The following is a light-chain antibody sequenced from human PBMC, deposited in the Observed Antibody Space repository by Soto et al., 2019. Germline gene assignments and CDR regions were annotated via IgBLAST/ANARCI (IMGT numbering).Light chain of an antibody. Sequence: DLQMTQSPSSLSASVGDRVTITCRASQSISTNLNWYQQRPGKAPKLLIYDASSLQSGVPTRFSGSGSGTDFILTISSLQPEDFATYHCQQSYSSPRTFGPGTKVDLK. CDR3: QQSYSSPRT. J-gene: IGKJ3*01. CDR2: DAS. V-gene: IGKV1-39*01. CDR1: QSISTN.